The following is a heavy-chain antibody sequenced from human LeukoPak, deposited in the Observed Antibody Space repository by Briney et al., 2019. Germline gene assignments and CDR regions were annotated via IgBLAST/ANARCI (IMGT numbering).Heavy chain of an antibody. Sequence: TGGSLRLSCAASGFSFSTYSMIWVRQAPGKGLEWVSTISGSGGSTYYADSVKGRFTISRDSSKNTLYLQMNNLRPEDTAVYYCAKLHNLNCDYWGLGTLVTVSS. V-gene: IGHV3-23*01. CDR2: ISGSGGST. CDR1: GFSFSTYS. CDR3: AKLHNLNCDY. J-gene: IGHJ4*02. D-gene: IGHD1-14*01.